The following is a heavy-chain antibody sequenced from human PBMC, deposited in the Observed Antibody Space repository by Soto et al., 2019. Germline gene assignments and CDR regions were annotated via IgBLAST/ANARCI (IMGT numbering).Heavy chain of an antibody. V-gene: IGHV5-51*01. J-gene: IGHJ3*02. Sequence: GESLQISCKGSGYSFTSYWIGWVRPMPGKGLEWMGIIYPGDSDTRYSPSFQGQVTISADKSIGTAYLQWSSLKASDTAMYYCARRIVVVVAVDEAFDIWGQGTMVTVSS. CDR2: IYPGDSDT. CDR1: GYSFTSYW. D-gene: IGHD2-15*01. CDR3: ARRIVVVVAVDEAFDI.